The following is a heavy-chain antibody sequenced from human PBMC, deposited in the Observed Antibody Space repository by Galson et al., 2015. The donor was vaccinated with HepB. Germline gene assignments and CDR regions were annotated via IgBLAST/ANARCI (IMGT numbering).Heavy chain of an antibody. CDR3: ASPLCTGGSCYPLWY. J-gene: IGHJ4*02. Sequence: SLRLSCAASGFTVSNTYMNWVRQAPGKGLEWVSVIYSGGATYYADSVKGRFTISSDNSKNTSYLHVNNLRAEDTAVYYCASPLCTGGSCYPLWYWGQGTLVTVSS. CDR2: IYSGGAT. V-gene: IGHV3-53*01. CDR1: GFTVSNTY. D-gene: IGHD2-15*01.